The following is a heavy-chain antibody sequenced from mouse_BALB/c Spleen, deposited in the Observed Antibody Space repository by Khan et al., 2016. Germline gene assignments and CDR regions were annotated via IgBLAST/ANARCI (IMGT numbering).Heavy chain of an antibody. CDR3: ARDYGSNYYAMDY. D-gene: IGHD1-1*01. CDR1: GYSFTGYF. J-gene: IGHJ4*01. Sequence: VQLQQSGPELVKPGASVKISCKASGYSFTGYFMNWVMQSHGKSLEWIGRINPYNGDTFYNQKFKGKATLTVDKSSSTAHMELRSLASEDSAVYYCARDYGSNYYAMDYWCQGTSVAVSS. CDR2: INPYNGDT. V-gene: IGHV1-20*02.